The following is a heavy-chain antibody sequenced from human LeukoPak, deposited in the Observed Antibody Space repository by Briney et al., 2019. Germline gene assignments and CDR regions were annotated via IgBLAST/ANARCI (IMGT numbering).Heavy chain of an antibody. V-gene: IGHV3-30*04. Sequence: GGSLTLSCAASGFTFSCYAMHWVRQAPGRGLGWVAVISYDGSNKYYADSVKRRFTISRDNPKNMLYAQLTSLCAEDTAASCSARHQRISMVRGVISTRPFDNWGQGTLVTVSS. CDR3: ARHQRISMVRGVISTRPFDN. CDR1: GFTFSCYA. CDR2: ISYDGSNK. J-gene: IGHJ4*01. D-gene: IGHD3-10*01.